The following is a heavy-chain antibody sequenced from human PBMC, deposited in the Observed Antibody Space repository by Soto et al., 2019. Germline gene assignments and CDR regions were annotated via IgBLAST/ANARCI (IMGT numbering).Heavy chain of an antibody. Sequence: QVQLQESGPGLVKPSQTLSLTCTVSGGSISSGDYYWSWIRQPPGKGLEWIGYISYRGSTYYNPSLKSRVTISVDTSKNQFSLKLSSVTAEDTAVYYCARDMVTTSRWAFDIWGQGTMVTVSS. J-gene: IGHJ3*02. V-gene: IGHV4-30-4*01. CDR3: ARDMVTTSRWAFDI. CDR2: ISYRGST. D-gene: IGHD2-21*02. CDR1: GGSISSGDYY.